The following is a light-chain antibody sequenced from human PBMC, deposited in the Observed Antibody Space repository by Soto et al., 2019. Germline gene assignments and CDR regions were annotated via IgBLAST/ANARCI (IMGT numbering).Light chain of an antibody. V-gene: IGKV3-20*01. CDR1: QSVRSTY. J-gene: IGKJ5*01. CDR2: AAS. CDR3: QQYGRSLPIT. Sequence: ETVLTQSPGTLSLSPGESATLSCRASQSVRSTYLAWYQQKPGQAPRLLVYAASTRATGIPDRFSGSGSGTDFTLTISRVEPEDFAVYYCQQYGRSLPITFGQGTRLEIK.